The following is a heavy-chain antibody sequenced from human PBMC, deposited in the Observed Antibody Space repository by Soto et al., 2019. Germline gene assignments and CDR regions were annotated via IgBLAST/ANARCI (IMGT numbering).Heavy chain of an antibody. J-gene: IGHJ3*02. Sequence: ASVKASCKASVYTFTSYGISWVRQAPGQGLEWMGWISAYSGNTNYAQKLRGRVTMTSDTSISTAYMELSRLKSDDSAVYYCARVGTGATFDIWGQGTMVTVSS. CDR2: ISAYSGNT. CDR1: VYTFTSYG. V-gene: IGHV1-18*01. CDR3: ARVGTGATFDI. D-gene: IGHD1-1*01.